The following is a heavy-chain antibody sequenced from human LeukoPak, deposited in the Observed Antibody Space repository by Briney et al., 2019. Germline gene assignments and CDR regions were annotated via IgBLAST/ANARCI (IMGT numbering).Heavy chain of an antibody. CDR1: GYTFTSYD. V-gene: IGHV1-8*01. Sequence: ASVKVSCKASGYTFTSYDINWVRQATGQGLECMGWMNPNSGNTGYAQKFQGRVTMTRNTSISTAYMELSSLRSEDTAVYYCARYGTSGIAVADTFYYYGMDVWGQGTTVTVSS. CDR2: MNPNSGNT. J-gene: IGHJ6*02. CDR3: ARYGTSGIAVADTFYYYGMDV. D-gene: IGHD6-19*01.